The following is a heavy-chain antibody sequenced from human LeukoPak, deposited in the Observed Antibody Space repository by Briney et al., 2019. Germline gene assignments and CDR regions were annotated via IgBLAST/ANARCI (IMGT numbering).Heavy chain of an antibody. CDR2: INQDGSEK. CDR3: ARGKTTSGMSAGY. V-gene: IGHV3-7*01. Sequence: SGGSLRLSCAASGFTFSSYWMSWVRQAPGEGLEWVVNINQDGSEKYYVDSVKGRFTISRDNAKNSLSPQMNSLRAEDTAVYYCARGKTTSGMSAGYWGQGTLVTVSP. CDR1: GFTFSSYW. J-gene: IGHJ4*02. D-gene: IGHD1-1*01.